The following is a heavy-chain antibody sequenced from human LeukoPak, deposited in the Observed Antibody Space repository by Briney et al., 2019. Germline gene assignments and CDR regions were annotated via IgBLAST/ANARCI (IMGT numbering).Heavy chain of an antibody. Sequence: GGSLRLSCAASGFTFSSYGMHRVRQAPRKGLEWVAVISYDGSNKYYADSVKGRFTISRDKSKNTLYLQMNSLRAEDTAVYYCAKVPTYGSGSDHDYWGQGTLVTVSS. V-gene: IGHV3-30*18. J-gene: IGHJ4*02. CDR2: ISYDGSNK. D-gene: IGHD3-10*01. CDR3: AKVPTYGSGSDHDY. CDR1: GFTFSSYG.